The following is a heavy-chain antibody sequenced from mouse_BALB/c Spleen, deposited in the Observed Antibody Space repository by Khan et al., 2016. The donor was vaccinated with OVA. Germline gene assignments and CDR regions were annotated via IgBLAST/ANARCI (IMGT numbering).Heavy chain of an antibody. J-gene: IGHJ2*01. D-gene: IGHD1-1*01. CDR1: GYTFTSYW. CDR3: ARIKKIVATYFDY. CDR2: TNPTNGRT. Sequence: QVQLQQSGAELVKAGASVKMSCKASGYTFTSYWMHWVKQRLGQGLEWFVETNPTNGRTYYNEKFKSKATLTVDKSSSTAYMLLSGPTFEDSAVYYCARIKKIVATYFDYWGQGTTLTVSS. V-gene: IGHV1S81*02.